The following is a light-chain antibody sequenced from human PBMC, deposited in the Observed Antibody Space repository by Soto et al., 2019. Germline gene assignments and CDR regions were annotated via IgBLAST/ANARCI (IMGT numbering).Light chain of an antibody. V-gene: IGLV1-44*01. Sequence: QLVLTQPPSASGTPGQRVTISCSGRSSNIGSNIVNWYQQLPGTAPKLLMYSNNQRPSGVPDRFSGSKSGTSASLAISGLQSEDESDYYCAAWDDSLHAVVFGGGTKVTVL. CDR1: SSNIGSNI. CDR2: SNN. CDR3: AAWDDSLHAVV. J-gene: IGLJ2*01.